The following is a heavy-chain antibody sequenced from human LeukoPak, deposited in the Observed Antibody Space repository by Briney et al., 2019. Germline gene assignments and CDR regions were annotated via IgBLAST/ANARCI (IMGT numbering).Heavy chain of an antibody. Sequence: SETLSLTCAVYGGSFSGYYWSWIRQPPGKGLEWIGEINHSGSTNYNPSLKSRVTISVDTSKNQFSLKLSSVTAADTAVYYCARGERFLEWLSRRRAFDIWGQGTIVTVSS. CDR2: INHSGST. CDR1: GGSFSGYY. D-gene: IGHD3-3*01. J-gene: IGHJ3*02. V-gene: IGHV4-34*01. CDR3: ARGERFLEWLSRRRAFDI.